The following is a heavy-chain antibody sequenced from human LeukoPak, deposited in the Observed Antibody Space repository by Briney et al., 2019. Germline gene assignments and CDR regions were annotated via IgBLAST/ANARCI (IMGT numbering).Heavy chain of an antibody. J-gene: IGHJ4*02. V-gene: IGHV4-34*01. CDR1: GGSFSGYY. Sequence: PSETLSLTCAVYGGSFSGYYWSWIRQPPGKGLEWIGGINHSGSTNYNPSLKSRVTISVDTSKNQFSLKLSSVTAADTAVYYCARSFTPSFDYWGQGTLVTVSS. CDR3: ARSFTPSFDY. CDR2: INHSGST.